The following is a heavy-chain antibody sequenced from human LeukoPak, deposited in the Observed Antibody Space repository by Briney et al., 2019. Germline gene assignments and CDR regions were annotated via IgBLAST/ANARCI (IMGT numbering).Heavy chain of an antibody. Sequence: SETLSLTCTVSGGSISSGGYYWSWIRQPPGKGLEWIGYIYHSGSTYYNPSLKSRVTISVDRSKNQFSLKLSSVTAADTAVYYCARDAGLGRWVDYWGQGTLVTVSS. J-gene: IGHJ4*02. CDR2: IYHSGST. CDR3: ARDAGLGRWVDY. V-gene: IGHV4-30-2*01. CDR1: GGSISSGGYY. D-gene: IGHD3/OR15-3a*01.